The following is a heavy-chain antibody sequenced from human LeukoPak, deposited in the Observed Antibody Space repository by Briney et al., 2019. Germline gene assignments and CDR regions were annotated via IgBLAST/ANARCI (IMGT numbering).Heavy chain of an antibody. CDR1: GYTFTSYA. CDR3: ARGGTYSSGWYDY. D-gene: IGHD6-19*01. CDR2: INAGNGNT. J-gene: IGHJ4*02. V-gene: IGHV1-3*01. Sequence: AASVKVSFKASGYTFTSYAMHWVRQAPGQRLEWMGWINAGNGNTKYSQKFQGRVTITRDTSASTAYMELSSLRSEDTAVYYCARGGTYSSGWYDYWGQGTLVTVSS.